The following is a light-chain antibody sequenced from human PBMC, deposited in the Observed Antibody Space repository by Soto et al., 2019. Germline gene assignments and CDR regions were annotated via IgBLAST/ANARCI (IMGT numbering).Light chain of an antibody. V-gene: IGKV3-20*01. CDR1: QSVSSSY. CDR3: QQYGSSREYT. CDR2: GAS. Sequence: EIVLTQSPGTLSLSPGERATLSCRASQSVSSSYLAWYQQKPGQAPRLLIYGASSRATGIPDRFSGSGSGTDFTLTISRLVPEDFAVYYCQQYGSSREYTFGQGTKLEIK. J-gene: IGKJ2*01.